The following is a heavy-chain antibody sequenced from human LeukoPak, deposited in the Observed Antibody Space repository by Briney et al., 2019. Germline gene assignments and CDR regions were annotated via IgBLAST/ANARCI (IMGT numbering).Heavy chain of an antibody. CDR2: IRSKAYGGTT. CDR3: ARDQYSNYGVDY. V-gene: IGHV3-49*04. CDR1: GFTFGGYA. D-gene: IGHD4-11*01. J-gene: IGHJ4*02. Sequence: GGSLRLSCTASGFTFGGYAMSWVRQAPGKGLEWVGFIRSKAYGGTTEYAASVKGRFTISRDDSKSIAYLQMNSLRAEDTAVYYCARDQYSNYGVDYWGQGTLVTVSS.